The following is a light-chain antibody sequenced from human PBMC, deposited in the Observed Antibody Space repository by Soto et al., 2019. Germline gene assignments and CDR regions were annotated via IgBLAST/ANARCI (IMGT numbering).Light chain of an antibody. CDR1: SSDIGGYNS. J-gene: IGLJ1*01. Sequence: QSVLTQPPSASGSPGQSVTISCTGTSSDIGGYNSVSWYQQHPGKAPRLMIYEVNKRPSGVPDRFSGSKSGYTASLTVSGLQAEDEADYYCSLYISGSTYVFGTGTKLTVL. CDR3: SLYISGSTYV. CDR2: EVN. V-gene: IGLV2-8*01.